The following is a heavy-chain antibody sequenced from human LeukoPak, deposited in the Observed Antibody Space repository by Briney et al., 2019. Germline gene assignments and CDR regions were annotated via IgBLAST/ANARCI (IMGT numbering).Heavy chain of an antibody. CDR3: ARGLGVGSYELDY. CDR2: IYYSGST. Sequence: PSETLSLTCTVSGGSISRGGYYWSWIRYHPGKGPEWIGYIYYSGSTYYNPSLKSRVTISVDTSKNQFSLKLSSVTAADTAVYYCARGLGVGSYELDYWGQGTLVTVSS. J-gene: IGHJ4*02. V-gene: IGHV4-31*03. D-gene: IGHD1-26*01. CDR1: GGSISRGGYY.